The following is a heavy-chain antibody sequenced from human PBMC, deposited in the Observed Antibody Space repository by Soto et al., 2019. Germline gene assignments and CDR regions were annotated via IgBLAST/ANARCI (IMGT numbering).Heavy chain of an antibody. V-gene: IGHV3-48*03. CDR1: GFTFSSYE. CDR2: ISSSGSTI. D-gene: IGHD3-10*01. CDR3: ARAPSSGSYYVGSGGMDV. J-gene: IGHJ6*02. Sequence: EVQLVESGGGLVQPGGSLRLSCAASGFTFSSYEMNWVRQAPGKGLEWVSYISSSGSTIYYADSVKGRFTISRDNAKNSLYLQMNSLRAEDTAVYYCARAPSSGSYYVGSGGMDVWGQGTTVTVSS.